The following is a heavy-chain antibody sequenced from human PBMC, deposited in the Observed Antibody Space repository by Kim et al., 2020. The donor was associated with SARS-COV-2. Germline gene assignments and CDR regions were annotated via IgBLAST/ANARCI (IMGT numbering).Heavy chain of an antibody. CDR2: IRGGGDTT. CDR3: GKGIRRDHYQSSDY. Sequence: GGSLRLSCAASGFTLSSYAMCWVRQAPGKGLEWVSTIRGGGDTTVYADSVKGRFTISRDNSRNTLYLQINSLTAEDTAVYYCGKGIRRDHYQSSDYWGQGTLVTVSS. V-gene: IGHV3-23*01. CDR1: GFTLSSYA. D-gene: IGHD2-2*01. J-gene: IGHJ4*02.